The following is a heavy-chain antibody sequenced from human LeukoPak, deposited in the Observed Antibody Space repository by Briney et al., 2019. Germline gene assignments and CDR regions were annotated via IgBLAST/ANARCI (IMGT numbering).Heavy chain of an antibody. CDR3: ARVRDYGSGSYYINCYYDMDV. J-gene: IGHJ6*02. CDR2: INPNSGGT. V-gene: IGHV1-2*02. D-gene: IGHD3-10*01. CDR1: GYTFTGYY. Sequence: ASVKVSCKASGYTFTGYYMHWVRQAPGQGLEWMGWINPNSGGTNYAQKFQGRVTMTRDTSISTAYMELSRLRSDDTAVYYCARVRDYGSGSYYINCYYDMDVWGQGTTVTVSS.